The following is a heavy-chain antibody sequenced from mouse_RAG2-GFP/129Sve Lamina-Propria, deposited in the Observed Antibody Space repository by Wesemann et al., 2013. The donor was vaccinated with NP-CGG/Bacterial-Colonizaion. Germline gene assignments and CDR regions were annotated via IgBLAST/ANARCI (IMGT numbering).Heavy chain of an antibody. D-gene: IGHD1-1*01. CDR3: ARFYYGSSYQYYFDY. V-gene: IGHV1-26*01. CDR1: GYTFTDYY. CDR2: INPNNGGT. J-gene: IGHJ2*01. Sequence: EVQLQQSGPELVKPGASVKISCKASGYTFTDYYMNWVKQSHGKSLEWIGDINPNNGGTSYNQKFKGKATLTVDKSSSTAYMELRSLTSEDSAVYYCARFYYGSSYQYYFDYWGQGTTLTVSS.